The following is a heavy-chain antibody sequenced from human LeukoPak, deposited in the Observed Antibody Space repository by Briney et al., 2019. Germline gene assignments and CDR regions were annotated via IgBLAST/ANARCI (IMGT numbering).Heavy chain of an antibody. Sequence: GSLRLSCAASGFTFSSYSMNWVRQAPGKGLEWVSSISSSSSYIYYADSVKGRFTISRDNAKNSLYLQMNSLRAEDTAVYYCASKFHYYDSSGYYLWGQGTLVTVSS. CDR3: ASKFHYYDSSGYYL. J-gene: IGHJ4*02. CDR2: ISSSSSYI. V-gene: IGHV3-21*01. CDR1: GFTFSSYS. D-gene: IGHD3-22*01.